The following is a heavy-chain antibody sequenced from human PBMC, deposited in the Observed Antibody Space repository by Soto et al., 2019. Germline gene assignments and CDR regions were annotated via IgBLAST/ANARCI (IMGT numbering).Heavy chain of an antibody. J-gene: IGHJ5*02. Sequence: SETLSLTCAVSGGSISSNNWWSWVRQPPGKGLEWIGEIYHRGSTNYSPSLKSRVTISVDKSKNQFSLKLTSVTAADTAVYYCARRIGATRGWFAPWGLGTLVTVSS. CDR3: ARRIGATRGWFAP. V-gene: IGHV4-4*02. CDR1: GGSISSNNW. CDR2: IYHRGST. D-gene: IGHD5-12*01.